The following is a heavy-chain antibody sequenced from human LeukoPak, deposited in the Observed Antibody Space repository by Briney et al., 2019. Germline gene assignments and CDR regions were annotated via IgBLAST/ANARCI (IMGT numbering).Heavy chain of an antibody. V-gene: IGHV4-38-2*01. D-gene: IGHD1-26*01. CDR3: ARISGSYFDY. J-gene: IGHJ4*03. Sequence: SETLSLTCVVSGYSISSGYYWGWIRQPPGKGLEWIGSIYHSGSTYYNPSLKSRVTISVDTSKNQFSLKLSSVTAADTAVYYCARISGSYFDYWGQGTLVTVSS. CDR1: GYSISSGYY. CDR2: IYHSGST.